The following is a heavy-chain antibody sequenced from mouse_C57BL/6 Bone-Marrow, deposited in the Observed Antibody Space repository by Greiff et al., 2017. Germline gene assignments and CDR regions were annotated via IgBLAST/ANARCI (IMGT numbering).Heavy chain of an antibody. J-gene: IGHJ2*01. CDR1: GFTFSSYA. CDR3: TRDSPYYGNRFDY. V-gene: IGHV5-9-1*02. CDR2: ISSGGDYI. D-gene: IGHD2-10*01. Sequence: EVKVVESGEGLVKPGGSLKLSCAASGFTFSSYAMSWVRQTPEKRLEWVAYISSGGDYIYYADTVKGRFTISRDNARNTLYLQMSSLKSEDTAMYYCTRDSPYYGNRFDYWGQGTTLTVSS.